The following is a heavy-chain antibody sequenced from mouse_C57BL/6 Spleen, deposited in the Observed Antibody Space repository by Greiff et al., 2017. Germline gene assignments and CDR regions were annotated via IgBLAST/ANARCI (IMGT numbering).Heavy chain of an antibody. CDR3: TTSPVTTDFDV. J-gene: IGHJ1*03. CDR1: GFNIKDDY. Sequence: VQLQQSGAELVRPGASVKLSCTASGFNIKDDYMHWVKQRPEQGLEWIGWIDPENGDTEYASKFQGKATITADTSSNTAYLQLSSLTSEDTAVYYCTTSPVTTDFDVWGTGTTVTVSS. D-gene: IGHD2-2*01. CDR2: IDPENGDT. V-gene: IGHV14-4*01.